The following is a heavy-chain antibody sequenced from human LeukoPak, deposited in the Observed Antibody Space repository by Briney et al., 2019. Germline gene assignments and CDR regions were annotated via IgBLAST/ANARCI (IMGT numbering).Heavy chain of an antibody. CDR2: INTDASST. D-gene: IGHD1-26*01. V-gene: IGHV3-74*01. CDR3: VTGGGSFSLGY. Sequence: GECLRLSCAASGITFNAYYMHWVRQAPGKGLVWVSRINTDASSTSYADSVKGRFTISRDNAKTTAYMQMNSLRAEDTAVYYCVTGGGSFSLGYWGQGSLVTVSS. CDR1: GITFNAYY. J-gene: IGHJ4*02.